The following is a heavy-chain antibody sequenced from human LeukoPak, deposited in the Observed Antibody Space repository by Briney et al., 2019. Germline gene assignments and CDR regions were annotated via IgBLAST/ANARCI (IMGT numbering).Heavy chain of an antibody. D-gene: IGHD2/OR15-2a*01. CDR1: GGSISSGGYY. J-gene: IGHJ4*02. CDR3: AGHHPRNTVDF. Sequence: SQTLSLTCTVSGGSISSGGYYWSWIRQHPGRGLEWIAYISDIGSINYNPSLKSRVTISLDTSKNQFSLKLSSVTAADTAVYYCAGHHPRNTVDFWGQGTLVTVSS. CDR2: ISDIGSI. V-gene: IGHV4-61*08.